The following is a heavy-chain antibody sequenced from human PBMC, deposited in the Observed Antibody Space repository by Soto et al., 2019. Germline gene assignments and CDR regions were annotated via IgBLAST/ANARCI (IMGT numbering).Heavy chain of an antibody. D-gene: IGHD2-2*01. V-gene: IGHV1-69*02. Sequence: QVQLVQSGAEVKKPGSSVKVSCKASGGTFSSYTISWVRQAPGQGLEWMGRIIPILGIANYAQKFQGRVTITADKSTSTAYMELSSLRSEETAVCYCASPAGRVVPAAGFDYWGQGTLVTVSS. CDR2: IIPILGIA. CDR3: ASPAGRVVPAAGFDY. CDR1: GGTFSSYT. J-gene: IGHJ4*02.